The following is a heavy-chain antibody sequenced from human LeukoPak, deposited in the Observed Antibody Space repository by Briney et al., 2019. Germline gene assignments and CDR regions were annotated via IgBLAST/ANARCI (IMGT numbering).Heavy chain of an antibody. V-gene: IGHV3-33*01. CDR2: IWYDGSNK. CDR3: ARSEDNALWFGEPY. CDR1: GFTFSSYG. J-gene: IGHJ4*02. Sequence: GGSLRLSCAASGFTFSSYGMHWVRQAPGKGLEWVAVIWYDGSNKYYADSVKGRFTISRDNSKNTLYLQMNSLRAEDTAVYYCARSEDNALWFGEPYWGQGTLVTVSS. D-gene: IGHD3-10*01.